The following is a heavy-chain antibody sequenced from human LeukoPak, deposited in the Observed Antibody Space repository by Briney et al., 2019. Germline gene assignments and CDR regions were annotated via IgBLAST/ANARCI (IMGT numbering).Heavy chain of an antibody. D-gene: IGHD2-2*01. V-gene: IGHV3-23*01. CDR3: AKGEYFSGTSCYFDY. CDR1: VFTFSSYS. Sequence: GGALRLSCAASVFTFSSYSMNGVRQAPGRGLEWVSAISGSGGSIYYANAVKGRSTNSTDNTKNTLYLKMNSLSAEDTAVYYCAKGEYFSGTSCYFDYCGQGNLVTVSS. CDR2: ISGSGGSI. J-gene: IGHJ4*02.